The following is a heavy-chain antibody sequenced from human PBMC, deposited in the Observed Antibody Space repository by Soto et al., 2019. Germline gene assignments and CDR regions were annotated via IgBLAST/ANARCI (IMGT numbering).Heavy chain of an antibody. CDR2: MNPNSGNT. CDR1: GYTFTSYG. V-gene: IGHV1-8*02. Sequence: QVQLVQSGAEVKKPGASVKVSCKASGYTFTSYGISWVRQAPGQGLEWMGWMNPNSGNTGYAQKFQGRVTMTRNTSISTAYMELSSLRSEDTAVYYCARGHSVVVPAEDFDYWGQGTLVTVSS. J-gene: IGHJ4*02. CDR3: ARGHSVVVPAEDFDY. D-gene: IGHD2-2*01.